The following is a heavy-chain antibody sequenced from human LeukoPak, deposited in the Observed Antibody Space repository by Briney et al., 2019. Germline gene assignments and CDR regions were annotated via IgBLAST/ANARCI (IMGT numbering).Heavy chain of an antibody. J-gene: IGHJ4*02. D-gene: IGHD6-19*01. CDR2: IYHSGST. CDR1: GYTFSTYGM. CDR3: ASLTTTYSSGWYDY. Sequence: GTLRPSCAASGYTFSTYGMSWVRQPPGKGLDWIGEIYHSGSTNYNPSLKSRVTISVDKSKNQFSLKLSSVTAADTAVYYCASLTTTYSSGWYDYWGQGTLVTVSS. V-gene: IGHV4-4*02.